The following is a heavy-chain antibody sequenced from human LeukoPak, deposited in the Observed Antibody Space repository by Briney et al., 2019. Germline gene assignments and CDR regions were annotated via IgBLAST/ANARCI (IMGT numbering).Heavy chain of an antibody. J-gene: IGHJ4*02. V-gene: IGHV3-30-3*01. CDR2: ISYDGSNK. CDR1: GFTFSSYA. D-gene: IGHD2-2*01. Sequence: GRSLRLSCAASGFTFSSYAMHWVRQAPGKGLEWVAVISYDGSNKYYADSVKGRFTISRDNSKNTLYLQMNSLRAEDTAVYYCAGECRTKVPAALCYFDYWGQGTLVTVSS. CDR3: AGECRTKVPAALCYFDY.